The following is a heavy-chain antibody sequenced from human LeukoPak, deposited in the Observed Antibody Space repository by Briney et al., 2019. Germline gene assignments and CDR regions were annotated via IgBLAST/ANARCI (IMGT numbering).Heavy chain of an antibody. Sequence: TSETLSLTCAVYGGSSSGYYWSWIRQPPGKGLEWIGEINHSGSTNYNPSLKSRVTISVDTSKKQFSLKLSSVTAADTAVYYFARFIGRGARSSSWPTGYYYYMDVWGKGTTVTISS. V-gene: IGHV4-34*01. CDR3: ARFIGRGARSSSWPTGYYYYMDV. CDR2: INHSGST. J-gene: IGHJ6*03. D-gene: IGHD6-13*01. CDR1: GGSSSGYY.